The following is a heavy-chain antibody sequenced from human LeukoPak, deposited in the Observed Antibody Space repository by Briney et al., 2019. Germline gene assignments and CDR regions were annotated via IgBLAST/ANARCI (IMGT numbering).Heavy chain of an antibody. CDR2: IYHSGST. CDR1: GGSISSGGYS. V-gene: IGHV4-30-2*01. Sequence: SETLSLTCAVSGGSISSGGYSWSWIRQPPGKGLEWIGYIYHSGSTYYNPSLKSRVTISVDRSKSQFSLKLSSVTAADTAVYYCARLANGGFDYWGQGTLVTVSS. J-gene: IGHJ4*02. D-gene: IGHD4-23*01. CDR3: ARLANGGFDY.